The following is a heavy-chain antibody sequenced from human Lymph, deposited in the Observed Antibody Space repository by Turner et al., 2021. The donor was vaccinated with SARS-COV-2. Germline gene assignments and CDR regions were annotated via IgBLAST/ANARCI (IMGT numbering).Heavy chain of an antibody. CDR1: GFTFSGYG. CDR3: AKDLSAGDYYYYYGMDV. D-gene: IGHD3-10*01. V-gene: IGHV3-30*18. J-gene: IGHJ6*02. CDR2: ISYDGNNE. Sequence: QVQLVESGGGVVQPGRSLSLSCAASGFTFSGYGMPWVRQAPGKGLEWVAVISYDGNNEHCADSVKGRFTISRDNSKNTLYLQMNRLRPDDTAVYYCAKDLSAGDYYYYYGMDVWGQGTTVTVSS.